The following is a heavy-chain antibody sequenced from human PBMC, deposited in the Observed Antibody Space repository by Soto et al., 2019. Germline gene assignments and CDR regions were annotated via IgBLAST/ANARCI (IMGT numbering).Heavy chain of an antibody. D-gene: IGHD6-19*01. Sequence: GGSLRLSCAVSGFTFSSHAMSWVRQAPGKGLECVSSITGSGGSTYYADYVKGRFTISRDKSKNTLYLQMNSLRGEDTAVYYFSKDLQCRGCISAHTFDYWGQGTQVTVSS. J-gene: IGHJ4*02. V-gene: IGHV3-23*01. CDR2: ITGSGGST. CDR3: SKDLQCRGCISAHTFDY. CDR1: GFTFSSHA.